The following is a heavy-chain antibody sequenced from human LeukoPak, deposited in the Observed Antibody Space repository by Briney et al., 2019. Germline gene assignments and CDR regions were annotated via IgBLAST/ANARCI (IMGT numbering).Heavy chain of an antibody. V-gene: IGHV3-53*01. CDR1: GFTVSSNY. D-gene: IGHD5-12*01. CDR2: IYSGGST. Sequence: PGGSLRLSCAASGFTVSSNYMSWVRQAPGKGLEWVSVIYSGGSTYYADSVKGRFTISRDNSKNTLYLQVNSLRAEDTAVYYCARDLTATTYYMDVWGKGTTVTVSS. CDR3: ARDLTATTYYMDV. J-gene: IGHJ6*03.